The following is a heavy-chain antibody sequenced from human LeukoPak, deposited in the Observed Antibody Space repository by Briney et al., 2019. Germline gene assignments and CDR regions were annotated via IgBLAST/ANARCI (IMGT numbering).Heavy chain of an antibody. CDR1: GGSISSSSYY. V-gene: IGHV4-39*01. Sequence: SETLSHTCTVSGGSISSSSYYWGWIRQPPGKGQEWIGSIYYSGSTYYNPSLKSRVTISVDTSKNQFSLKLSSVTAADTAVYYCARHYYDFWSGYLDWFDPWGQGTLVTVSS. D-gene: IGHD3-3*01. J-gene: IGHJ5*02. CDR3: ARHYYDFWSGYLDWFDP. CDR2: IYYSGST.